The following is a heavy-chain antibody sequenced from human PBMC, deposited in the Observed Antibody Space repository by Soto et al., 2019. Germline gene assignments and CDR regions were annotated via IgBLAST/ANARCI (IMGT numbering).Heavy chain of an antibody. J-gene: IGHJ4*02. CDR1: GFTFRIFA. CDR3: ARDDAYYDILTAFYFDY. V-gene: IGHV3-23*01. D-gene: IGHD3-9*01. Sequence: PGGSLRLSCASPGFTFRIFAMSLVRRAPRKGLEWVSSTSGSGGSTYYADSVKGRFTISRDNSKNTLYLEMNSLRAEDTAVYYCARDDAYYDILTAFYFDYWGQGTLVTVSS. CDR2: TSGSGGST.